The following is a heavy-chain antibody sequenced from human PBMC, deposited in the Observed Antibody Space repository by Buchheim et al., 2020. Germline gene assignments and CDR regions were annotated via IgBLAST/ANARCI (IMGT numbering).Heavy chain of an antibody. D-gene: IGHD2-2*01. V-gene: IGHV3-23*04. Sequence: EVQLVESGEGLVQPGGSLRLSCAASGFTFSSYAMSWVRQAPGKGLEWVSAISGSGGSTYYADSVKGRFTISRDNSKNTLYLQMNSLRAEDTAVYYCAKDPAVREVVPAATPWFDPWGQGTL. CDR2: ISGSGGST. CDR1: GFTFSSYA. J-gene: IGHJ5*02. CDR3: AKDPAVREVVPAATPWFDP.